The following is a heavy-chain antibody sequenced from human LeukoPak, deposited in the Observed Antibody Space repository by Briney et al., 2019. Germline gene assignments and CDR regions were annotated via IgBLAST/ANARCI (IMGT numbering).Heavy chain of an antibody. J-gene: IGHJ4*02. D-gene: IGHD1-26*01. CDR2: IYHSGST. Sequence: SETLSLTCTVSGYSISSGYYWGWIRQPPGKGLEWIGSIYHSGSTYYNPPLKSRVTISVDTSKNQFSLKLSSVTAADTAVYYCARVVGATSENWGQGTLVTVSS. CDR1: GYSISSGYY. V-gene: IGHV4-38-2*02. CDR3: ARVVGATSEN.